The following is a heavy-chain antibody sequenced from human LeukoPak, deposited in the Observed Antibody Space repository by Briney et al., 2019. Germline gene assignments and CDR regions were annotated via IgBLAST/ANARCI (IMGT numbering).Heavy chain of an antibody. J-gene: IGHJ6*02. CDR1: RFAFSTCW. Sequence: PGGSLRLSCAASRFAFSTCWMSWVRQAPGKGLEWVANIKEDGSEKYYVDSVKGRFTIYRDNAKNSLYLQMNRLRAEDTAVYYCARDSPGSSRFYHYYGLDVWGRGTTVTASS. D-gene: IGHD6-6*01. CDR3: ARDSPGSSRFYHYYGLDV. CDR2: IKEDGSEK. V-gene: IGHV3-7*05.